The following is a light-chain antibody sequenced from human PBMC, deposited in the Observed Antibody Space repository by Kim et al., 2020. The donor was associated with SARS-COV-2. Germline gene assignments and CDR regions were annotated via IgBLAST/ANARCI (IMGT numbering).Light chain of an antibody. V-gene: IGKV1-33*01. CDR1: QDIRNH. Sequence: SASLGDRATITCQATQDIRNHLHWYQQKPGKAPKRLIYDSSNLVTGVPSRFSGSGSGTGFTFTISSLQPEDIGTYYCQKYDNLPHTFGQGTKLEI. J-gene: IGKJ2*01. CDR2: DSS. CDR3: QKYDNLPHT.